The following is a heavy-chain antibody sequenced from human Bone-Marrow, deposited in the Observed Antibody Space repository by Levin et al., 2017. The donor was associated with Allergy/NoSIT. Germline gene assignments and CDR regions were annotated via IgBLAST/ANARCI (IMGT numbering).Heavy chain of an antibody. D-gene: IGHD3-10*01. Sequence: KAGGSLRLSCTTSGFTFVPYAMSWFRQAPGKGLEWLGSIRSKAYGGTAQYVASVQGRFSISRDDSKNIAYLQMNSLETEDTAIYYCTRTSNHYFSGTYYPDYWGQGTLVTVSS. CDR2: IRSKAYGGTA. CDR1: GFTFVPYA. CDR3: TRTSNHYFSGTYYPDY. V-gene: IGHV3-49*05. J-gene: IGHJ4*02.